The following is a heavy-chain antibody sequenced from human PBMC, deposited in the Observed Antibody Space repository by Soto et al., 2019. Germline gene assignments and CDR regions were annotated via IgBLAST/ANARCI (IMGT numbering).Heavy chain of an antibody. J-gene: IGHJ5*02. CDR1: GFSLSTSGVG. CDR2: IYWDDDK. D-gene: IGHD3-22*01. CDR3: AHRRSTYYYDSTFDP. V-gene: IGHV2-5*02. Sequence: QITLKESGPTLVKPTQTLTLTCTFSGFSLSTSGVGVGWIRQPPGKALEWLALIYWDDDKRYSPSLKSRLTITKDTSKIQVVLTMSNMDLVDTATYYCAHRRSTYYYDSTFDPWGQGTLVTVSS.